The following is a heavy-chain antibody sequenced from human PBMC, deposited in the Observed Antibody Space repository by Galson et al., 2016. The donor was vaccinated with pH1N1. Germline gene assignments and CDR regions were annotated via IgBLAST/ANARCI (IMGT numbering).Heavy chain of an antibody. CDR1: GFTLSSDW. D-gene: IGHD6-13*01. Sequence: SLRLSCAASGFTLSSDWMHWIRQTPGKGLVWVSRINPSGTTINYADSVKGRFTISRDSAKNTLYLQMNSLTAEDTAVYYCARAICAAAAFWGRGTLVTVSS. V-gene: IGHV3-74*01. CDR3: ARAICAAAAF. J-gene: IGHJ4*02. CDR2: INPSGTTI.